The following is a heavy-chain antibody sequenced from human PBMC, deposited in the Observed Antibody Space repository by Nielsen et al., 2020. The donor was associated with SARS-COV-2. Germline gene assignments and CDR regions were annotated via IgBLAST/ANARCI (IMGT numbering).Heavy chain of an antibody. CDR2: IYSDGSA. V-gene: IGHV3-66*01. D-gene: IGHD6-13*01. CDR1: GFTVSSNY. J-gene: IGHJ3*02. Sequence: GGSLRLSCAASGFTVSSNYMSWVRQAAGKGLEWVSVIYSDGSASYADSVKGRFTISRDNFKNMLFLQMNSLRTEDTAVYFCARVNPVSDSWFDALDIWGQGTMVTVSS. CDR3: ARVNPVSDSWFDALDI.